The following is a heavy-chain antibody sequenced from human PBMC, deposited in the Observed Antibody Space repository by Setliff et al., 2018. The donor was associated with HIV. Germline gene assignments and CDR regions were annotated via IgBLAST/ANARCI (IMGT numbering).Heavy chain of an antibody. CDR2: IYTSGST. CDR1: GGSISSGSYY. CDR3: TRTNPLAAPPFDF. J-gene: IGHJ4*02. V-gene: IGHV4-61*02. Sequence: SETLSLTCSVSGGSISSGSYYWNWIRQPAGKGLEWIGRIYTSGSTNYNPSLRSRITISVDTSKNQFSLKLSSVTAADTAVYYCTRTNPLAAPPFDFWGQGTLVTVSS. D-gene: IGHD6-13*01.